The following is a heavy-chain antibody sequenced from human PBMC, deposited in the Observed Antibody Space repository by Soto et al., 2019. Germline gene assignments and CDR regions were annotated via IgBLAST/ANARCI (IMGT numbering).Heavy chain of an antibody. J-gene: IGHJ6*02. CDR3: ARVVVVGASSGYYYSYGMDV. CDR1: GFTFSSYA. Sequence: PGGSLRLSCAASGFTFSSYAMHWVRQAPGKGLEWVAVISYDGSNKYYADSVKGRFTISRDNSKNTLYLQMNSLRAEDTAVYYCARVVVVGASSGYYYSYGMDVWGQGTTVTVSS. V-gene: IGHV3-30-3*01. CDR2: ISYDGSNK. D-gene: IGHD2-15*01.